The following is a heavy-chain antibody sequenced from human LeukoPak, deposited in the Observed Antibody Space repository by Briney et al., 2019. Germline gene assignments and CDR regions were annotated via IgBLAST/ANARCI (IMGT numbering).Heavy chain of an antibody. J-gene: IGHJ4*02. Sequence: GASVKVSCKASGYTFTSYGISWVRHAPGQGLEWMGWISAYNGNTNYAQKLQGRVTMTTDTSTSTAYMELRSLRSDDTAVYYCARDPFNYGGNDVYFDDWGQGTLVTVSS. CDR3: ARDPFNYGGNDVYFDD. CDR2: ISAYNGNT. V-gene: IGHV1-18*01. CDR1: GYTFTSYG. D-gene: IGHD4-23*01.